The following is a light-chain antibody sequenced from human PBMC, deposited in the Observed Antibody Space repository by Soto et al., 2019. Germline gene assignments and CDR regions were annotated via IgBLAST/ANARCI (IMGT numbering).Light chain of an antibody. J-gene: IGKJ1*01. Sequence: EIVMTQSPATLSVSPGERATLSCRASQSVRGNLAWYQQKPGQSPRLLIYGASSRATGTPDRFSGSGSGTDFTLTISRLEPEDFAVYFCQQYDNLSWTFGQGTKVDI. CDR2: GAS. CDR1: QSVRGN. CDR3: QQYDNLSWT. V-gene: IGKV3D-15*01.